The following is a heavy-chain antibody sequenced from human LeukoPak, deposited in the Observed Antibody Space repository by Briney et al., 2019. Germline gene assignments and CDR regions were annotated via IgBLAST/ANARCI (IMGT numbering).Heavy chain of an antibody. J-gene: IGHJ6*02. Sequence: GGSLRLSCAASGFTFSSYWMTWVRQAPGKGLEWVANIKQDGSEKYYVDSVKGRFTISKDSARNSLCLQMDSLRAGDTAVYYCARSDCSSTSCYGLNYYGMDVWGQGTTVTVSS. CDR2: IKQDGSEK. CDR3: ARSDCSSTSCYGLNYYGMDV. V-gene: IGHV3-7*05. D-gene: IGHD2-2*01. CDR1: GFTFSSYW.